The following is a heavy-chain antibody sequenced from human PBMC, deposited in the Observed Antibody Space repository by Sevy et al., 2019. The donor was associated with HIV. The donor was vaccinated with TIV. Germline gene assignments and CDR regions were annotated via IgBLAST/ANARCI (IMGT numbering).Heavy chain of an antibody. J-gene: IGHJ5*01. CDR2: ISGNSNYI. Sequence: GGSLRLSCAASGFTFSPYNMIWVRQAPGKGLEWVSSISGNSNYIYYANSVKGRFTISRDNANNSLYLQMYSLRAEDTAVYYCARDPPVPRYCTNGVCSQGFDFWGQGTLVTVSS. CDR1: GFTFSPYN. CDR3: ARDPPVPRYCTNGVCSQGFDF. D-gene: IGHD2-8*01. V-gene: IGHV3-21*01.